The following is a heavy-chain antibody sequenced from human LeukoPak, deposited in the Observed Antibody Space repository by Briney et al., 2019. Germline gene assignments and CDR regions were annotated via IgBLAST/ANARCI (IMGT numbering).Heavy chain of an antibody. CDR3: AHGTTVVTCES. CDR2: SHWDDDK. V-gene: IGHV2-5*02. CDR1: GFSLHTLAVA. J-gene: IGHJ5*02. D-gene: IGHD4-23*01. Sequence: SGPTMVNPXQSLTLTCTFSGFSLHTLAVAVSWIRQPPEKALEWLALSHWDDDKRYTPSLKSRLTITKDTSKNQVVLTMTNMDPVDTATYYCAHGTTVVTCESWGQGTLVTVSS.